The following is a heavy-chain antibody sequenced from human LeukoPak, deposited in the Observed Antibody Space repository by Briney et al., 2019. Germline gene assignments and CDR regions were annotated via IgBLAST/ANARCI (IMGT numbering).Heavy chain of an antibody. Sequence: SETLSLTCTVSGGSISSYYWSWIRQPPGKGLEWIGYIYYSGSTNYNPSLKSRATISVDTSKNQFSLKLSSVTAADTAVYYCARVGIAVADYYFDYWGQGTLVTVSS. D-gene: IGHD6-19*01. CDR3: ARVGIAVADYYFDY. CDR2: IYYSGST. V-gene: IGHV4-59*01. J-gene: IGHJ4*02. CDR1: GGSISSYY.